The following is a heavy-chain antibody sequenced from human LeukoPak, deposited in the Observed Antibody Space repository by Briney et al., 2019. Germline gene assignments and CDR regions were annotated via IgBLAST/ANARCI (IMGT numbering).Heavy chain of an antibody. Sequence: PSETLSLTCTVSGGSISSSNWWSWVRQPPGKGLEWIGEIYHSGSTNYNPSLKSRVTISVDTSKNQFSLKLSSVTAADTAVYYCARSTVTVTGRAFDIWGQGTMVTVSS. J-gene: IGHJ3*02. D-gene: IGHD4-17*01. CDR2: IYHSGST. CDR1: GGSISSSNW. V-gene: IGHV4-4*02. CDR3: ARSTVTVTGRAFDI.